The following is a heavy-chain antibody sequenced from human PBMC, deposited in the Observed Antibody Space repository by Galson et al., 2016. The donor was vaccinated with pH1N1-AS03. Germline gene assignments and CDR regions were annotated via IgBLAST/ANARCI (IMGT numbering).Heavy chain of an antibody. D-gene: IGHD6-19*01. CDR3: AHGSGWFPQPPPRAHRSSP. V-gene: IGHV2-5*02. CDR2: IYWDDQK. J-gene: IGHJ5*02. CDR1: GFSLDSTSVG. Sequence: PALVKPTQTLTLTCSFSGFSLDSTSVGVGWVRQPPGEPLDWLGLIYWDDQKWYRPSLQNRITITKDTSKNQVVLTLTDLQTADTGTYYCAHGSGWFPQPPPRAHRSSPWR.